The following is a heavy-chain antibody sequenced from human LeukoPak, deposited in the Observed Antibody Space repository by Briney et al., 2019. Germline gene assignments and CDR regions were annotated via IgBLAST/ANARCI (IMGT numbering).Heavy chain of an antibody. CDR2: ISSSSSTI. V-gene: IGHV3-48*01. J-gene: IGHJ4*02. Sequence: GGSLRLSCAASGFTFSSYSMNWVRQAPGKGLEWVSYISSSSSTIYYADSVKGRFTISRDNAKNSLYLQMNSLRAEDTALYYCARARVRGVILGDFDYWGQGTLVTVSS. CDR1: GFTFSSYS. CDR3: ARARVRGVILGDFDY. D-gene: IGHD3-10*01.